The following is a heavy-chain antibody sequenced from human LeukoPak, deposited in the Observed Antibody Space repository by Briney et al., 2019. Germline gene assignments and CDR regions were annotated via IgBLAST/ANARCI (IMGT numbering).Heavy chain of an antibody. CDR3: ARNGYNSAHFDY. D-gene: IGHD5-24*01. CDR1: GFTFRNYA. J-gene: IGHJ4*02. Sequence: PGESLRLSCEASGFTFRNYAMHWVRQAPGKGLEYASTVSNNGGSTSYGESVKGRFTISRDNSKNTLYLQMGSLRVEDMGLYYCARNGYNSAHFDYWGQGTLVTVSS. CDR2: VSNNGGST. V-gene: IGHV3-64*02.